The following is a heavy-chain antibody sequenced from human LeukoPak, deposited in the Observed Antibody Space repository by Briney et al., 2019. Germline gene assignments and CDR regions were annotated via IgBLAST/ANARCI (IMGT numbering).Heavy chain of an antibody. Sequence: PGGSLRLSCAASGFTFSSYEMNWVRQAPGKGLEWVSYISSSGSTIYYADSVKGRFTISRDNARNSLYLHMNSLRADDTAVYYCARGKRRFDSWGQGTLVTVSS. CDR2: ISSSGSTI. CDR3: ARGKRRFDS. V-gene: IGHV3-48*03. J-gene: IGHJ4*02. CDR1: GFTFSSYE.